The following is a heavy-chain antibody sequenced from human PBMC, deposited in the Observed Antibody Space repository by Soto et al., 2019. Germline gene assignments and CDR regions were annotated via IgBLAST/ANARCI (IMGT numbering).Heavy chain of an antibody. CDR2: IYYSGST. J-gene: IGHJ6*04. V-gene: IGHV4-30-4*01. D-gene: IGHD2-15*01. Sequence: SETLSLTCTVSGGSISSGDYYWSWIRQPPGKGLEWIGYIYYSGSTYYNPSLKSRVTISVDTSKNQFSLKLSSVTAADTAVYYCARDRWHNYYYGMDVWGKGTTVTVSS. CDR3: ARDRWHNYYYGMDV. CDR1: GGSISSGDYY.